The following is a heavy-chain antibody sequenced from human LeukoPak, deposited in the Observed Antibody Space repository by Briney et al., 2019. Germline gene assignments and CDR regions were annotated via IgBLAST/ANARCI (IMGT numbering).Heavy chain of an antibody. CDR3: ARGWYYDILTGYHNGFDY. CDR1: GGSISSYY. J-gene: IGHJ4*02. V-gene: IGHV4-4*07. CDR2: IYTSGST. Sequence: PSETLSLTCTVSGGSISSYYWSWIRQPAGKGLEWIGRIYTSGSTNYNPSLKSRVTMSVDTSKNQFSLKLSSVTAADTAVYYCARGWYYDILTGYHNGFDYWGQGTLVTVSS. D-gene: IGHD3-9*01.